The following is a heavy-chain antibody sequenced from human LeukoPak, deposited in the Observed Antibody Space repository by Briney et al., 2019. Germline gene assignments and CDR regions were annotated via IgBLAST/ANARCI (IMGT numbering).Heavy chain of an antibody. CDR3: AKVHLFSIFGVRGAFDI. J-gene: IGHJ3*02. CDR2: IRYDGSNK. V-gene: IGHV3-30*02. D-gene: IGHD3-3*01. Sequence: GGPLRLSCAASGFTFSSYGMHWVRQAPGKGLEWVAFIRYDGSNKYYADSVKGRFTISRDNSKNTLYLQMNSLRAEDTAVYYCAKVHLFSIFGVRGAFDIWGQGTMVTVSS. CDR1: GFTFSSYG.